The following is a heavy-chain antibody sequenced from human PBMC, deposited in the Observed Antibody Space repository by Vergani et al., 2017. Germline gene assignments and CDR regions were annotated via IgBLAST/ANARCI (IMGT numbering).Heavy chain of an antibody. CDR3: ARGNYYGSGTYFDP. CDR1: GFTFSSYG. CDR2: IYSGDET. J-gene: IGHJ5*02. Sequence: QVQLVESGGGVVQPGGSLRLSCAASGFTFSSYGMHWVRQAPGKGLEWVSHIYSGDETYYADSVKGRVTISRDTSKNTLHLQINNLRVEDTAVYYCARGNYYGSGTYFDPWGQGTLVTVSS. V-gene: IGHV3-NL1*01. D-gene: IGHD3-10*01.